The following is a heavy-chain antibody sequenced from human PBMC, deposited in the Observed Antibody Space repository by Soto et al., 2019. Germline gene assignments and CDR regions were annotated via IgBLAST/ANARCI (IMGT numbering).Heavy chain of an antibody. CDR2: ILYDGSTK. CDR1: GFTFSSYG. V-gene: IGHV3-33*01. Sequence: GGSLRLSCVASGFTFSSYGMHWVRQAPGKGLDWVAVILYDGSTKFYADSVKGRFTISRDNSENTVFLQMNSLRAEDTAVYYCARDLGGYSQGYSTFDYWGQGTLVTVSS. J-gene: IGHJ4*02. D-gene: IGHD5-18*01. CDR3: ARDLGGYSQGYSTFDY.